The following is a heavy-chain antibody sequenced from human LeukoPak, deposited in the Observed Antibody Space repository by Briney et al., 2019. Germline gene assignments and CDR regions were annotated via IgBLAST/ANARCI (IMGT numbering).Heavy chain of an antibody. Sequence: GGSLRLSCAASGFTFSSYAMNWVRQAPGKGLEWVSGISGSGGSTHYSDSVKGRFTISRDNSKNTLYLQMNSLRAEDTAVYYCARRAGAYSHPYDYWGQGTLVTVSS. CDR3: ARRAGAYSHPYDY. CDR2: ISGSGGST. V-gene: IGHV3-23*01. J-gene: IGHJ4*02. D-gene: IGHD4/OR15-4a*01. CDR1: GFTFSSYA.